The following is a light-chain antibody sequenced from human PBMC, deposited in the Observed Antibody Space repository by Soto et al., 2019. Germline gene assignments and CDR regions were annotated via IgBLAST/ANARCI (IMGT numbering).Light chain of an antibody. CDR3: AAWDDSLNAWV. CDR2: DNI. V-gene: IGLV1-44*01. CDR1: SSNIGSNP. Sequence: QSVLTQPPSASGTPGQRVTISCSGSSSNIGSNPVNWYQQLPGTAPKLTIYDNIDRPSGVPDRFSGSKSGTAASLAISGLQPEDEADCYCAAWDDSLNAWVLGGGTKVTVL. J-gene: IGLJ3*02.